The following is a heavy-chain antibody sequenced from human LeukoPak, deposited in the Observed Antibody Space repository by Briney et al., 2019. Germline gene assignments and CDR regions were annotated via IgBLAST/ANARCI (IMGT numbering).Heavy chain of an antibody. CDR3: AKGNSSGYYSPIDY. Sequence: GGSLRPSCAASGFTFSSYAMSWVRQAPGKGLEWVSAISGSGGSTYYADSVKGRFTISRDNSKNTLYLQMNSLRAEDTAIYYCAKGNSSGYYSPIDYWGQGTLVTVSS. V-gene: IGHV3-23*01. CDR1: GFTFSSYA. CDR2: ISGSGGST. J-gene: IGHJ4*02. D-gene: IGHD3-22*01.